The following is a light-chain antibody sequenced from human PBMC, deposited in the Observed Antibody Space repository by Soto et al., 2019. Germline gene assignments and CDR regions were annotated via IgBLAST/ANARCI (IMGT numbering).Light chain of an antibody. J-gene: IGLJ1*01. CDR2: TNS. V-gene: IGLV1-44*01. CDR1: SSSIGSNS. CDR3: AAWDGSLNVYV. Sequence: QSVLTQPPSASGTPGQRVTISCSGSSSSIGSNSVNWYQQLPRTAPKVLIYTNSQRPSGVPDRFSGSKSGTSASVAISGLQPEDEADYYCAAWDGSLNVYVFGTGTKLTVL.